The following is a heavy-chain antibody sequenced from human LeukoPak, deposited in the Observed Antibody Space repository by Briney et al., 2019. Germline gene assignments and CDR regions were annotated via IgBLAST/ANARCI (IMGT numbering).Heavy chain of an antibody. J-gene: IGHJ5*02. V-gene: IGHV5-51*01. Sequence: GESLQISCKGSGYSFTSYWIGWVRQMPGKGLEWMGIIYPGDSDTRYSPSFQGQVTISADKSISTAYLQWSSLKASDTAMYYCARRNRGYCSGGSCYWFDPWGQGTLVTVSS. CDR2: IYPGDSDT. D-gene: IGHD2-15*01. CDR3: ARRNRGYCSGGSCYWFDP. CDR1: GYSFTSYW.